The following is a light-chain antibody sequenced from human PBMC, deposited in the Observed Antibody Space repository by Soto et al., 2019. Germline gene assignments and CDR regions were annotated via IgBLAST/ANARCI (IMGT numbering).Light chain of an antibody. CDR3: SSYTSSSTYV. V-gene: IGLV2-14*01. Sequence: QSALTQPASVSGSPGQSIAISCIGSSSDVGGYNYVSWHQQHPGKAPKVVIYDVSNRPSGVFDRFSGSKSGNTASLTISGLQAEDEADYYCSSYTSSSTYVFGTGTKVTVL. J-gene: IGLJ1*01. CDR1: SSDVGGYNY. CDR2: DVS.